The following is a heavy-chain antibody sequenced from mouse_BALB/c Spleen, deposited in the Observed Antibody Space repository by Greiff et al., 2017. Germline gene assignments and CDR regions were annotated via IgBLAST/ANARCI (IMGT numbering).Heavy chain of an antibody. CDR2: ISSGSSTI. D-gene: IGHD1-1*01. CDR1: GFTFSSFG. J-gene: IGHJ3*01. Sequence: EVKLVESGGGLVQPGGSRKLSCAASGFTFSSFGMHWVRQAPEKGLEWVAYISSGSSTIYYADTVKGRFTISRDNPKKTLFLQMTSLRSEDTAMYYCARNYYGSSPAWLAYWGQGTLVTVSA. V-gene: IGHV5-17*02. CDR3: ARNYYGSSPAWLAY.